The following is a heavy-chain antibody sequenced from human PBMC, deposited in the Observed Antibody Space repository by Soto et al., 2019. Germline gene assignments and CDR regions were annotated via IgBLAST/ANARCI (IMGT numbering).Heavy chain of an antibody. CDR3: ARQGGGWIAARRGRGGMDV. D-gene: IGHD6-6*01. V-gene: IGHV4-39*01. CDR1: GGSISSSSYY. Sequence: SETLSLTCTVSGGSISSSSYYWGWIRQPPGKGLEWIGSIYYSGSTYYNPSLKSRVTISVDTSKNQFSLKLSSVTAEDTAVYYGARQGGGWIAARRGRGGMDVWGQGTTVTVSS. CDR2: IYYSGST. J-gene: IGHJ6*02.